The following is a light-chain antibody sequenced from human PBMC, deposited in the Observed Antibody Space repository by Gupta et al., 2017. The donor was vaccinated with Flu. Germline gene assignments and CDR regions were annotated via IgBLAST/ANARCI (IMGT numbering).Light chain of an antibody. V-gene: IGKV1-17*01. CDR2: KAS. Sequence: DIQMTQSPSSLSASVGDRVTITCRASQGIRNDLDWYQQTPGKTPKRLIYKASSLQSGVPSTFSGSGSGTEFTLTIISRQPADFATYYCRQHNFYPFMFGQGTKVEIK. CDR3: RQHNFYPFM. J-gene: IGKJ1*01. CDR1: QGIRND.